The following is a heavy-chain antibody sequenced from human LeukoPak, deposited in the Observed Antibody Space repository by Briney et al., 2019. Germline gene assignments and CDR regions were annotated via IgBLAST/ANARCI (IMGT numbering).Heavy chain of an antibody. CDR3: ARGARGEAVGATGLRIILYY. J-gene: IGHJ4*02. CDR2: IYNSGTT. V-gene: IGHV4-59*01. D-gene: IGHD1-26*01. CDR1: GGSISSFY. Sequence: SETLSLTCTVSGGSISSFYWTWIRQPPGKGLEWIGYIYNSGTTDCNPSLRSRVTMSVDTSGNQFSLRLSSATAADTAVYYCARGARGEAVGATGLRIILYYWGQGTLVTVSS.